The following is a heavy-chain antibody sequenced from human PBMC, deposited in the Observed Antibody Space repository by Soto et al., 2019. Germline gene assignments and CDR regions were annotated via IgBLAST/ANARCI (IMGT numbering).Heavy chain of an antibody. CDR3: AKEAGDH. D-gene: IGHD3-10*01. CDR1: GGTFNTYA. Sequence: QMQLVQSGAEVKERGSSVKISCKTSGGTFNTYALTWVRQAPGQGLEWIGGIIPIFGIKNVAQRFQGRVTINADASLPTAYMEMPSLRSDDTAVYYCAKEAGDHWGQGTLLSVSS. CDR2: IIPIFGIK. V-gene: IGHV1-69*01. J-gene: IGHJ4*02.